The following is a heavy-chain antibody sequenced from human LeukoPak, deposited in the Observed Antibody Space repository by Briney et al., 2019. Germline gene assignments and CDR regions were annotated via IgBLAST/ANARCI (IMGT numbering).Heavy chain of an antibody. Sequence: PGGLLRLSCAASGFTFSSYSMNWVRQAPGKGLEWVSSISSSSYIYYADSVKGRFTISRDNAKNSLYLQMNSLRAEDTAVYYCARDRGVPYFITGTTTAFFDYWGQGTLVTVSS. V-gene: IGHV3-21*01. CDR2: ISSSSYI. D-gene: IGHD1-7*01. CDR1: GFTFSSYS. CDR3: ARDRGVPYFITGTTTAFFDY. J-gene: IGHJ4*02.